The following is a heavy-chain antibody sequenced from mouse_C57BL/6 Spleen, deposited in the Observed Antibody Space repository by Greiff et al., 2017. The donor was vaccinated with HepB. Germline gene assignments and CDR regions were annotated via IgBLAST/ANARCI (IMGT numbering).Heavy chain of an antibody. CDR1: GYAFSSSW. CDR3: ARGPNYYGSSYGNFDY. V-gene: IGHV1-82*01. CDR2: IYPGDGDT. D-gene: IGHD1-1*01. Sequence: QVQLQQSGPELVKPGASVKISCKASGYAFSSSWMNWVKQRPGKGLEWIGRIYPGDGDTNYNGKFKGKATLTADKSSSTAYMQLSSLTSEDSAVYFCARGPNYYGSSYGNFDYWGQGTTLTVSS. J-gene: IGHJ2*01.